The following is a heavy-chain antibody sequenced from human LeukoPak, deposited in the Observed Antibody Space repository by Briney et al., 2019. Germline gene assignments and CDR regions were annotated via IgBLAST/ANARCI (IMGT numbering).Heavy chain of an antibody. V-gene: IGHV1-69*05. Sequence: SVKVSCKASGGTFSSYAISWVRQAPGQGLEWMGGIIPIFGTANYAQKFQGRVTITTDESTSTAYMELSSLRSEDTAVYYCARGRWLPWYFDYWGQGTLVSVSS. CDR2: IIPIFGTA. J-gene: IGHJ4*02. CDR1: GGTFSSYA. CDR3: ARGRWLPWYFDY. D-gene: IGHD5-24*01.